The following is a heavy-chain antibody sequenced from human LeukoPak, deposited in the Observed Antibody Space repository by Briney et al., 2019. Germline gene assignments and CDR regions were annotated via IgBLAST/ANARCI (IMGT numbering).Heavy chain of an antibody. Sequence: GGSLRLSCAASGFTFSSYSMNWVRQAPGKGLEWVSYITSRSSPIHYADSVKGRFTISRDNAKNSLYLQMNSLRAEDTAVCYCTRDPHALDYWGQGTLVTVSS. CDR1: GFTFSSYS. V-gene: IGHV3-48*01. CDR3: TRDPHALDY. J-gene: IGHJ4*02. CDR2: ITSRSSPI.